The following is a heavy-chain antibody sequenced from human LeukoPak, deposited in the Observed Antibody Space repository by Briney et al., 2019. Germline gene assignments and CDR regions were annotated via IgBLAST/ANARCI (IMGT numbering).Heavy chain of an antibody. CDR2: ISSRSSYI. V-gene: IGHV3-21*01. Sequence: GGSLRLSCAASGFTFSSYSMNWVRQAPGKGLEWVSSISSRSSYIYYADSVKGRFTISRDNAKNSLYLQMNSLRAEDTAVYYCAGLVIRTYYYYGMDVWGKGTTVTVSS. D-gene: IGHD3-9*01. CDR3: AGLVIRTYYYYGMDV. CDR1: GFTFSSYS. J-gene: IGHJ6*04.